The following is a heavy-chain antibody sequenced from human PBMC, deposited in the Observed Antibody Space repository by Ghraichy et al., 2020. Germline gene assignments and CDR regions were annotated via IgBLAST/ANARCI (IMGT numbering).Heavy chain of an antibody. J-gene: IGHJ6*03. CDR2: ISGSGGST. CDR3: AKRGLVVAAKLYYYYYMDV. Sequence: LSLTCAASGFTFSSYAMSWVRQAPGKGLEWVSAISGSGGSTYYADSVKGRFTISRDNSKNTLYLQMNSLRAEDTAVYYCAKRGLVVAAKLYYYYYMDVWGKGTTVTVSS. D-gene: IGHD2-15*01. V-gene: IGHV3-23*01. CDR1: GFTFSSYA.